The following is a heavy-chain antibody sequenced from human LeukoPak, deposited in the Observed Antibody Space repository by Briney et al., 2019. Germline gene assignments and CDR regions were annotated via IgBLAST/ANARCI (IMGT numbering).Heavy chain of an antibody. CDR1: GGSFSGYY. D-gene: IGHD3-3*01. J-gene: IGHJ5*02. CDR2: INHSGST. V-gene: IGHV4-34*01. Sequence: SETLSLTCAVYGGSFSGYYWSWIRQPPGKGLEWSGEINHSGSTNYNPSLKSRVTISVDTSKNQFSLKLSSVTAADTAVYYCARGGGKTIFGVVIIPRYNWFDPWGQGTLVTVSS. CDR3: ARGGGKTIFGVVIIPRYNWFDP.